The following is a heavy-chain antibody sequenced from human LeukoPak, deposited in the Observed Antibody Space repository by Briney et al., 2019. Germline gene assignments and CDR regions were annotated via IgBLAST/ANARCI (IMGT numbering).Heavy chain of an antibody. J-gene: IGHJ4*02. CDR1: GGSITSNTNY. CDR2: IYYSGTT. CDR3: ARGKEGYCSGGSCYDIPPDY. Sequence: SETLSLTCTVSGGSITSNTNYWGWIRQPPGKGLEWIGNIYYSGTTYYNPSLKSRVTISVDTSKNQFSLKLSSVTAADTAVYYCARGKEGYCSGGSCYDIPPDYWGQGTLVTVSS. D-gene: IGHD2-15*01. V-gene: IGHV4-39*07.